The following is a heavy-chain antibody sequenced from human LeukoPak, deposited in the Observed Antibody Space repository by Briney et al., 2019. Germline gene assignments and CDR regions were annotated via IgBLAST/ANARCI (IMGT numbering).Heavy chain of an antibody. V-gene: IGHV3-23*01. CDR3: AKDVGYDSSGYYSNNFDY. CDR2: ISGSGGST. D-gene: IGHD3-22*01. J-gene: IGHJ4*02. Sequence: GGSLRLSCAASGFTFSSYAMSWVRQAPGEGLEWVSTISGSGGSTYYADSVKGRFTISRDNSKNTLYLQMTSLRAEDTAVYYCAKDVGYDSSGYYSNNFDYCGQGTPVTVSS. CDR1: GFTFSSYA.